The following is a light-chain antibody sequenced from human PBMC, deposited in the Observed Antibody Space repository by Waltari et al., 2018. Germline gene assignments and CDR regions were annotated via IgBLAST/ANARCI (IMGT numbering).Light chain of an antibody. Sequence: EIVLTHSPGTLSLSPGERATLSCRASQSVGSNYLAWYHQKPGQAPRLLIYGASSRATGIPERFSGSGSGTDFTLNILRLEPEDFAVYYCQQYATSPWTSGQGNKVELK. V-gene: IGKV3-20*01. CDR1: QSVGSNY. J-gene: IGKJ1*01. CDR3: QQYATSPWT. CDR2: GAS.